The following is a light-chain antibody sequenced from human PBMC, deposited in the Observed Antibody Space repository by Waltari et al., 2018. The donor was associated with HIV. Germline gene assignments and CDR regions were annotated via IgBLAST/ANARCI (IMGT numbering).Light chain of an antibody. V-gene: IGKV3-20*01. CDR3: QQYGSSPWT. CDR2: GAS. Sequence: EIVLTQSPGTLSLSPGDRATLSCRASQSISSNFLAWYRQKPGQAPTLLIYGASSRATDIPDRFSGSGSETDFTLTIIRLEPEDFAVYYCQQYGSSPWTFGQGTKVEIE. CDR1: QSISSNF. J-gene: IGKJ1*01.